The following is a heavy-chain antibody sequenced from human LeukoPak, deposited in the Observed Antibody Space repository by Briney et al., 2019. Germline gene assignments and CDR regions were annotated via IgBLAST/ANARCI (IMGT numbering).Heavy chain of an antibody. V-gene: IGHV1-69*05. J-gene: IGHJ6*03. CDR2: IIPIFGTA. Sequence: SLKVSCKASGGTFSSYAISWVRQAPGQGLEWMGGIIPIFGTANYAQKFQGRVTITTDESTSTAYMELSSLRSEDTAVYYCARGVIAARYSLSYYYYMDVWGKGTTVTVSS. D-gene: IGHD6-6*01. CDR1: GGTFSSYA. CDR3: ARGVIAARYSLSYYYYMDV.